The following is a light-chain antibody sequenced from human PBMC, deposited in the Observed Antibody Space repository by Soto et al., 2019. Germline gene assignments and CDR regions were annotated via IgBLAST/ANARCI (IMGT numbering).Light chain of an antibody. V-gene: IGKV3-20*01. Sequence: IVLTQSPGTLSLSPGERATLSCRASQSVSSNYLAWYQQKPGQAPRLLIYGTSSRATGIPDRFSGSGSGTDFTLTISRLEPEDFAVYYCQQYGSSPTFGGGTKVDIK. CDR1: QSVSSNY. CDR2: GTS. J-gene: IGKJ4*01. CDR3: QQYGSSPT.